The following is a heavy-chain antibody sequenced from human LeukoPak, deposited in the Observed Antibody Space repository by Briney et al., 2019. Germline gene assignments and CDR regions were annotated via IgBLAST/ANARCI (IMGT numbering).Heavy chain of an antibody. J-gene: IGHJ5*02. V-gene: IGHV4-34*01. CDR1: GGSFSGYY. Sequence: SETLSLTCAVYGGSFSGYYWSWIRQPPGKGLEWIGEIDHSGSTNYNPSLKSRVTISVDTSKNQFSLKLSSVTAADTAVYYCARRVVAGISFDPWGQGTLVTVSS. CDR3: ARRVVAGISFDP. D-gene: IGHD6-19*01. CDR2: IDHSGST.